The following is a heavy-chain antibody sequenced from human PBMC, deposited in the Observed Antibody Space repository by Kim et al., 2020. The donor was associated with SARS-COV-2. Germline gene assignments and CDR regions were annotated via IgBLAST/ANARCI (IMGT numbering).Heavy chain of an antibody. D-gene: IGHD2-2*01. CDR1: GGSISSYY. J-gene: IGHJ2*01. CDR2: IYYSGST. CDR3: ARLGFCSSTSCSYWYFDL. Sequence: SETLSLTCTVSGGSISSYYWSWIRQPPGKGLEWIGYIYYSGSTNYNPSLKSRVTISVDTSKNQFSLKLSSVTAADTAVYYCARLGFCSSTSCSYWYFDL. V-gene: IGHV4-59*13.